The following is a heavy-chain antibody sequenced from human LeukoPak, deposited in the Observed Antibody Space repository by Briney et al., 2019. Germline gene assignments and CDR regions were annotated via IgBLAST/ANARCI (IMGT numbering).Heavy chain of an antibody. CDR2: IYPGDSDT. V-gene: IGHV5-51*01. J-gene: IGHJ4*02. D-gene: IGHD3-22*01. CDR1: GYSFTSYW. CDR3: ARPRHLGPHSSGCFYFDY. Sequence: GESLKISCKGSGYSFTSYWIGWVRQMPGKGLEWMGIIYPGDSDTRYSPSFQGQVTISADKSISTAYLQWSSLKASDTAMYYCARPRHLGPHSSGCFYFDYWGQGTLVTVSS.